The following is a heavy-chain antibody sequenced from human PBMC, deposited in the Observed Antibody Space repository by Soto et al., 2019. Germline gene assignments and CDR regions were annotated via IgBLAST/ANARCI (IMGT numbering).Heavy chain of an antibody. CDR3: ARGYYSYGYYYYYYYGTDV. D-gene: IGHD5-18*01. V-gene: IGHV4-34*01. J-gene: IGHJ6*02. CDR2: INHSGST. Sequence: PSENPAITCAVYGGSFSGYYWSWIRQPPGKGLEWIGEINHSGSTNYKTSLKSRVNISVDTSKNQFSLKLSYVTAADTAVYYCARGYYSYGYYYYYYYGTDVWVQGTTLS. CDR1: GGSFSGYY.